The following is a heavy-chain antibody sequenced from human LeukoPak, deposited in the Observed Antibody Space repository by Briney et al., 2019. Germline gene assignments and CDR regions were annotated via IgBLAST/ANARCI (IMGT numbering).Heavy chain of an antibody. V-gene: IGHV3-23*01. CDR1: GFTFSSYA. Sequence: PGGSLRLPCAASGFTFSSYAMSWVRQAPGKGLEWVSAISGSGGSTYYVDSVKGRFTISRDNSKNTLYLQMNSLRAEDTAVYYCAKRTVTKGGYYYGMDVWGKGTTVTVSS. J-gene: IGHJ6*04. D-gene: IGHD4-17*01. CDR3: AKRTVTKGGYYYGMDV. CDR2: ISGSGGST.